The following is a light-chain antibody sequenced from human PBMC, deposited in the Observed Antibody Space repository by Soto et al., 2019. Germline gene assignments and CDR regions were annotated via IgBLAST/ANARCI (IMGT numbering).Light chain of an antibody. CDR3: QQYENLLT. V-gene: IGKV1-33*01. CDR2: GPS. CDR1: EDIRKY. Sequence: DIQMTQSPSSLSASVGDRVTITCEASEDIRKYLNWYQQKPGKAPKLLIYGPSNLQIGVPSRFSGSGSGTDFTFTISSLQPEDTATYYCQQYENLLTFGGGTKVEIK. J-gene: IGKJ4*01.